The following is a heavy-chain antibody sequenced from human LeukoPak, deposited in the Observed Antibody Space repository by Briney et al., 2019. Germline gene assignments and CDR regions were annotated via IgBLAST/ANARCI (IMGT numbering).Heavy chain of an antibody. CDR3: ARLAGDYYDSSGYFDY. D-gene: IGHD3-22*01. CDR1: GGSFSGYY. V-gene: IGHV4-34*01. J-gene: IGHJ4*02. CDR2: INHSGST. Sequence: SETLSLTCAVYGGSFSGYYWSWIRQPPGKGLEWIGEINHSGSTNYNPSLKSRVTISVDTSKNQFSLKLSSVTAADTAVYYCARLAGDYYDSSGYFDYWGQGTLVTVSS.